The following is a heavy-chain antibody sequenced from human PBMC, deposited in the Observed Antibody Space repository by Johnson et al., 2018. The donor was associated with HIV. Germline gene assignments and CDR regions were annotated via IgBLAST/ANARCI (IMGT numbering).Heavy chain of an antibody. J-gene: IGHJ3*02. CDR2: IRGRANTYAT. Sequence: EQLVESGGGLVQPGGSLELSCAASGFTFSGSAMHWVRQASGKGLEWVGRIRGRANTYATAYAASLKGSFTIPRDDSTNTAYLQMNSLRAEDTAVYYCARDRGIAARPFRYAFDIWGQGTMVTVSS. V-gene: IGHV3-73*02. CDR1: GFTFSGSA. D-gene: IGHD6-6*01. CDR3: ARDRGIAARPFRYAFDI.